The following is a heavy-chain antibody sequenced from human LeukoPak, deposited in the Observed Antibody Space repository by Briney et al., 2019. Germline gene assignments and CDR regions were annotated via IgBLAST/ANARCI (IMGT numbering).Heavy chain of an antibody. D-gene: IGHD3-10*01. J-gene: IGHJ4*02. V-gene: IGHV4-59*01. CDR1: GGSISDYF. CDR2: IYYSGST. Sequence: PSETLSLTCTVSGGSISDYFWSWIRQPPGKGLEWVGYIYYSGSTNYNPSLKSRVTISVDTSKNQFSLKLSSVTAADTAVYYCARGLVMVRGVTSYYFDYWGQGTLVTVSS. CDR3: ARGLVMVRGVTSYYFDY.